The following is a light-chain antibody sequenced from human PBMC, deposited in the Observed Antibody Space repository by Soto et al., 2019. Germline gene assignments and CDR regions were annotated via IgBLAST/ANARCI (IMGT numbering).Light chain of an antibody. CDR3: QQSVSWE. Sequence: EIVLTQSPGTLSVSPGERATLSCRASQTISSNYLAWYQQKPGQAPSLLIYCASSRATGSPDRFSGSGSRTDFPLTISRLEPKDSAIYYCQQSVSWEFGPGTKVEIK. J-gene: IGKJ1*01. V-gene: IGKV3-20*01. CDR1: QTISSNY. CDR2: CAS.